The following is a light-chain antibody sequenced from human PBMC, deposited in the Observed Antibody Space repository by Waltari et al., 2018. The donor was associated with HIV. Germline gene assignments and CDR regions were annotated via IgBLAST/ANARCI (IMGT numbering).Light chain of an antibody. Sequence: NFMLTQPHPVSASPGKTVTISCTASSGRVASNHVQRYQQRPGSAPTTVIYKDDQRPSGVPDRFSGSINSSSNSASLTISGLKTEDEADYYCQSFHGITAVFGGGTKLTVL. V-gene: IGLV6-57*02. CDR2: KDD. J-gene: IGLJ3*02. CDR1: SGRVASNH. CDR3: QSFHGITAV.